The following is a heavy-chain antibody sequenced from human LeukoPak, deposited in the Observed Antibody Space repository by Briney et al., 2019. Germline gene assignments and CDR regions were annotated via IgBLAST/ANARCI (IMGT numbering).Heavy chain of an antibody. J-gene: IGHJ5*02. D-gene: IGHD5-24*01. V-gene: IGHV1-69*13. CDR3: ATHTGVYNYWSFDI. Sequence: ASVKVSCKASGGTFSNYPIIWVRLAPGRGLECLGGIIPVYGTANYAQMFHGRITLTAQESTATAYMELRRLTSDDTAMYFCATHTGVYNYWSFDIWGQGTLVTVSS. CDR2: IIPVYGTA. CDR1: GGTFSNYP.